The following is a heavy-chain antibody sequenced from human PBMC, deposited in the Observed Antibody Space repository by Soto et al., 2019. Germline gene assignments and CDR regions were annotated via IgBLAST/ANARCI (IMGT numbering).Heavy chain of an antibody. CDR1: GYIFTDYH. V-gene: IGHV1-2*06. D-gene: IGHD6-19*01. CDR3: AKHLQYDSGWPLHY. J-gene: IGHJ4*02. Sequence: ASVKVSCKTSGYIFTDYHVHWVRQAPGQGLEWMGRISPRNGDTHYAQKFQGRVTMTRDTSTSSVYMEINTLRSDDTAVYFCAKHLQYDSGWPLHYWGQGTLVTVSS. CDR2: ISPRNGDT.